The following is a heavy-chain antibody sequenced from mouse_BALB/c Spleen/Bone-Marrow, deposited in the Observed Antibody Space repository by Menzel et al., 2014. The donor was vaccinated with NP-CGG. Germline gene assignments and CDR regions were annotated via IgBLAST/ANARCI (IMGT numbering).Heavy chain of an antibody. D-gene: IGHD2-3*01. CDR1: GYAFSSSW. Sequence: QVQLQQPGPELVKPGASVKISCQASGYAFSSSWMNWVKQRPGQGLEWIGRIFPGDGDTYYNGKFKGKATLTADKSSSTAYMQLSSLTSVDSAVYFCARSDGYRAMDYWGQGTSVTVSS. J-gene: IGHJ4*01. CDR3: ARSDGYRAMDY. CDR2: IFPGDGDT. V-gene: IGHV1-82*01.